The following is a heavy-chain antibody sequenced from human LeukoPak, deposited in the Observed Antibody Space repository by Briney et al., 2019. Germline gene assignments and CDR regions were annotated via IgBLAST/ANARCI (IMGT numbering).Heavy chain of an antibody. V-gene: IGHV4-59*01. CDR2: IYYSGTT. J-gene: IGHJ4*02. CDR3: ARSSGWYLEDY. Sequence: PSETLSLTCTVSGGSLSKCYWNWIRQPPGKGLEWIGSIYYSGTTNYNPSLKSRVTISLDTSNNHFSLNLRSVTAADTAVYYCARSSGWYLEDYWGQGALVTVSS. CDR1: GGSLSKCY. D-gene: IGHD6-19*01.